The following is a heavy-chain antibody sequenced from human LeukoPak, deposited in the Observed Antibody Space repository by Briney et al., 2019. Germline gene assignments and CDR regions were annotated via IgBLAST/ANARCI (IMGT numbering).Heavy chain of an antibody. V-gene: IGHV1-18*01. J-gene: IGHJ4*02. CDR3: ARGGYAYSYRHFDY. CDR2: ISAYNGNT. Sequence: GASVKVSCKXSGYTFTSYGISWVRQAPRQGLEWMGRISAYNGNTNYAQKLQGRVTMTTDTSTSTAYMELRSLRSDDTAVYYCARGGYAYSYRHFDYWGQGTLVTVSS. D-gene: IGHD1-1*01. CDR1: GYTFTSYG.